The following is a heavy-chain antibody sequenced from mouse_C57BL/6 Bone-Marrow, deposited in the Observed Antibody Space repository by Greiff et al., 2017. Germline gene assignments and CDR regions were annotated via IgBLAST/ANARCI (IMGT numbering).Heavy chain of an antibody. D-gene: IGHD1-1*01. CDR1: GYTFTNYW. CDR2: IYPGGGYT. V-gene: IGHV1-63*01. J-gene: IGHJ4*01. Sequence: VQLQQSGAELVRPGTSVKMSCKASGYTFTNYWIGWAKQRPGHGLEWIGDIYPGGGYTNYNEKFKGKATLTADKSSSTAYMQFSSLTSEDSAIYYWARYYYGSSYAMDYWGQGTSVTVSS. CDR3: ARYYYGSSYAMDY.